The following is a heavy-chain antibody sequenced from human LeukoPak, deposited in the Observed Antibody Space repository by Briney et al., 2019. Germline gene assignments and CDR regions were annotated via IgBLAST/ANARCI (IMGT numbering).Heavy chain of an antibody. CDR3: ANFPSPDIWSGYYWSPNDAFDI. CDR2: IRYDGSNK. D-gene: IGHD3-3*01. V-gene: IGHV3-30*02. Sequence: GGSLRLSCAASGFTFSSYGMHWVRQAPGKGLEWVAFIRYDGSNKYYADSVKGRFTISRDNSKNTLYLQMNSLRAEDTAVYYCANFPSPDIWSGYYWSPNDAFDIWGQGTMVTVSS. CDR1: GFTFSSYG. J-gene: IGHJ3*02.